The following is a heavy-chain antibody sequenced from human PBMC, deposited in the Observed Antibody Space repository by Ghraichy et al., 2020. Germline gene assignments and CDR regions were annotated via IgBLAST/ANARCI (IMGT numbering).Heavy chain of an antibody. CDR2: IIPGLGLT. J-gene: IGHJ3*02. Sequence: SVKVSCKASGDSFSSYSFSWMRQGPGQRLEWMGRIIPGLGLTNYAQKFQGRVTITADKSTSTAYLELDSLTSEDTAICYCARPSGGYSYGRADAFDIWGQGTKVAVSS. V-gene: IGHV1-69*02. D-gene: IGHD5-12*01. CDR1: GDSFSSYS. CDR3: ARPSGGYSYGRADAFDI.